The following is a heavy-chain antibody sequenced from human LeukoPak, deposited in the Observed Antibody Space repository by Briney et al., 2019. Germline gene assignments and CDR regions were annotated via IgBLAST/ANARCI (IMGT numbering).Heavy chain of an antibody. D-gene: IGHD2-2*01. V-gene: IGHV3-20*04. CDR2: ISGSGGST. CDR3: ARTMPGAHGWFDP. CDR1: GFSFSSYA. Sequence: GGSLRLSCAASGFSFSSYAMSWVRQAPGKGLEWVSAISGSGGSTGYADSVKGRFTISRDNAKNSLYLQMNSLKAEDTALYYCARTMPGAHGWFDPWGQGTLVTVSS. J-gene: IGHJ5*02.